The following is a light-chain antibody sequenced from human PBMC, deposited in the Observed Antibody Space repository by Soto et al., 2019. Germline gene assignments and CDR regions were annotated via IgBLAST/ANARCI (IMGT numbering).Light chain of an antibody. CDR3: QEYIQWPPGM. V-gene: IGKV3-15*01. CDR2: AAS. CDR1: QRISSN. J-gene: IGKJ1*01. Sequence: EIVMTQSPATLSVSPGERATLSCRASQRISSNLAWYQHKTGQAPRLLIYAASTRATGIPARFSGSGSETEFTLTISSLQSEDFAVYYCQEYIQWPPGMFGPGTTVDIK.